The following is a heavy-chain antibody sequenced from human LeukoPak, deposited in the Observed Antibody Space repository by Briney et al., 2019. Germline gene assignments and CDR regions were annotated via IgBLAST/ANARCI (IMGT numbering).Heavy chain of an antibody. J-gene: IGHJ4*02. CDR3: AKDRDSIPGRFDY. CDR2: ISGSGGST. D-gene: IGHD1-26*01. CDR1: GFTFSSYA. Sequence: GGSLRLSCAASGFTFSSYAMIWVRQAPGKGLEGVSGISGSGGSTYYADSVKGRFTISRDNSKNPLYLQMNSLRAEDTAVYYCAKDRDSIPGRFDYWGQGTLVTVSS. V-gene: IGHV3-23*01.